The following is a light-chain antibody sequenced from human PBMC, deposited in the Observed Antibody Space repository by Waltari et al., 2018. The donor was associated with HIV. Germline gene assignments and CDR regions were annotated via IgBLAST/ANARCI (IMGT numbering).Light chain of an antibody. CDR3: NSYTSTDRWV. J-gene: IGLJ3*02. CDR2: DVT. V-gene: IGLV2-14*03. Sequence: QSALTQPASVSGSPGQSITISCTGTTNDVGRYDYVSWYQQHPGKAPKILIYDVTYRPSGVSTRFSGSKSGNTASLTVSGLQAEDEADYYCNSYTSTDRWVFGGGTKLTVL. CDR1: TNDVGRYDY.